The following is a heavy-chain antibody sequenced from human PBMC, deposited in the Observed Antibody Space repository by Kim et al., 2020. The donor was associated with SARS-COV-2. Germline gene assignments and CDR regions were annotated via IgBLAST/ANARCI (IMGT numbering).Heavy chain of an antibody. V-gene: IGHV3-66*01. CDR2: IYSGGST. CDR1: GFTVSSNY. CDR3: ARLTVTGE. J-gene: IGHJ4*02. Sequence: GGSLRLSCAASGFTVSSNYMSWVRQAPGKGLEWVSVIYSGGSTHYADSVKGRFTISRDNSKNTLYLQMKSLGAEDTAVYYCARLTVTGEWGQGTLVTVSS. D-gene: IGHD4-17*01.